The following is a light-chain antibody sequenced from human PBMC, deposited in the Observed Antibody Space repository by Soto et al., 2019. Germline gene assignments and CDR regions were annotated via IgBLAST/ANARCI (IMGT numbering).Light chain of an antibody. CDR1: QSVSSSN. V-gene: IGKV3-20*01. J-gene: IGKJ1*01. Sequence: DIVLTQSPGTLSLSPGERATLSCRASQSVSSSNLAWYQQKPSQAPRLLIYAASRRAPGIPERFSGSGSGTDFTLTIRRLEPEDFAVYYCQQYLISPKTVGQGTKVDIK. CDR3: QQYLISPKT. CDR2: AAS.